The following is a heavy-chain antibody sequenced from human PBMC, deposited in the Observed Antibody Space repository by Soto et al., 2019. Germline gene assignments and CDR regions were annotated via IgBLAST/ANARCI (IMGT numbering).Heavy chain of an antibody. J-gene: IGHJ3*02. CDR3: ARGDRVGYTTGACDI. CDR2: ISSNGGST. D-gene: IGHD1-1*01. CDR1: GFTFSSYA. Sequence: EVSLRLSSAASGFTFSSYAMHWVRQAPGKGLEYVSAISSNGGSTYYADSVKGRFTISRDNSKNTLYLQMGSLRAEDMAVDYCARGDRVGYTTGACDISGQVTVV. V-gene: IGHV3-64*02.